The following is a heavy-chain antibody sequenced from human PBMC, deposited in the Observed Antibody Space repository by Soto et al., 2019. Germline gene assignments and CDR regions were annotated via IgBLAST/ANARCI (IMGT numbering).Heavy chain of an antibody. CDR1: GFTFSSYG. CDR2: ISYDGSNK. J-gene: IGHJ4*02. Sequence: PGGSLRLSCAASGFTFSSYGMHWVRQAPGKGLEWVAVISYDGSNKYYADSVKGRFTISRDNSKNTLYLQMNSLRAEDTAVYYCAKVIGHYYGSGSYYLLDYWGQGTLVTVSS. V-gene: IGHV3-30*18. D-gene: IGHD3-10*01. CDR3: AKVIGHYYGSGSYYLLDY.